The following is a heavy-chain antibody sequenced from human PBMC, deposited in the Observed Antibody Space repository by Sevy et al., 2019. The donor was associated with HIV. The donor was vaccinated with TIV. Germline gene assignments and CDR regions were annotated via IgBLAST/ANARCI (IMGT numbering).Heavy chain of an antibody. D-gene: IGHD6-13*01. Sequence: GGSLRLSCAASGFIFSTYSMHWVRQAPGKGLEWVAAISYDRNNKYYADSVKGRFTISRDNPKNTLFLQVNSLRPEDTAVYYCARAYSSWFGTVHYWGQGTLVTVSS. CDR1: GFIFSTYS. J-gene: IGHJ4*02. CDR3: ARAYSSWFGTVHY. CDR2: ISYDRNNK. V-gene: IGHV3-30-3*01.